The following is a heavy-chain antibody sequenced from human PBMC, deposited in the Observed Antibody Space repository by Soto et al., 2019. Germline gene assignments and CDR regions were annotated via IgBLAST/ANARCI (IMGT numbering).Heavy chain of an antibody. V-gene: IGHV4-59*01. J-gene: IGHJ4*02. D-gene: IGHD3-22*01. Sequence: SETLSLTCTVSGGSISGYYWSWIRQPPGKGLEWIGNIYYSGSTNYKPSLKSRVTISVDTSKNQFSLKLSSVTAADTAVYYCASSAPDYYYDSSGVDNWGQGALVTVS. CDR1: GGSISGYY. CDR2: IYYSGST. CDR3: ASSAPDYYYDSSGVDN.